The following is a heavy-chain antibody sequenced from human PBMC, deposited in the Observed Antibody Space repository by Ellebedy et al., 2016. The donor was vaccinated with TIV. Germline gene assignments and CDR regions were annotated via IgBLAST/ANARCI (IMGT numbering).Heavy chain of an antibody. D-gene: IGHD5-24*01. J-gene: IGHJ4*02. CDR1: GYSFTNYW. CDR3: ARYGEDGDSIPDY. V-gene: IGHV5-51*01. Sequence: GESLKISCKGSGYSFTNYWIGWVRQMPGKGLEWMGIIYPAKSNIRYSPSFQGQVTISADTSIPTVYLQWDSLRASDTPMYYCARYGEDGDSIPDYWGQGTLVTVSS. CDR2: IYPAKSNI.